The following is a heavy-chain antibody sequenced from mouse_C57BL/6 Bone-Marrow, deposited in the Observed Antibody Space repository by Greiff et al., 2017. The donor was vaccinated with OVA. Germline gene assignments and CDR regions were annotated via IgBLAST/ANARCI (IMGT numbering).Heavy chain of an antibody. CDR1: AYEFPSHD. CDR2: INSDGGST. V-gene: IGHV5-2*01. Sequence: EVKLMESGGGLVQPGESLKLSCESNAYEFPSHDMSWVRKTPEKRLELVAAINSDGGSTYYPDTMERRFIISRDNTKKTLYLQMSSLRSEDTALYYCAHYYGSSYVPHWYFDVWGTGTTVTVSS. D-gene: IGHD1-1*01. J-gene: IGHJ1*03. CDR3: AHYYGSSYVPHWYFDV.